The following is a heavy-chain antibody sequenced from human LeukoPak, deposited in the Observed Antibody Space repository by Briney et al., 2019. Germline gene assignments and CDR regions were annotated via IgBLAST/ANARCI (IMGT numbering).Heavy chain of an antibody. J-gene: IGHJ4*02. Sequence: VASVKVSCKVSGYTLTEISVHWVRQAPGQGLEWMGGFNPEDVETIYARSFQGRLTVTEDTSTDTAYMELSGLRAEDTAMYYCATEIVGYGDVHYFDSWGQGTLVTVSS. D-gene: IGHD4-17*01. CDR1: GYTLTEIS. V-gene: IGHV1-24*01. CDR2: FNPEDVET. CDR3: ATEIVGYGDVHYFDS.